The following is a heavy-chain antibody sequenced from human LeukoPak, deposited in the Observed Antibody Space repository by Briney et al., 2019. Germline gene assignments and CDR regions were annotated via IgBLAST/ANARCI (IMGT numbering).Heavy chain of an antibody. D-gene: IGHD3-22*01. Sequence: GGSLRLXCAASGFTVSSYSMNWVRKAPGKGLERVSSISSSSSYIYYADSVKGRFTISRDNAKNSLYLQMNSLRAEDTAVYYCARGYDSSSLDYWGQGTLVTVSS. CDR1: GFTVSSYS. CDR2: ISSSSSYI. V-gene: IGHV3-21*01. J-gene: IGHJ4*02. CDR3: ARGYDSSSLDY.